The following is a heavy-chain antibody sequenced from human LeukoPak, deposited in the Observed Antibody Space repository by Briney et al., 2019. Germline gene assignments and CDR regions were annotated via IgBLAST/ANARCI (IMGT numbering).Heavy chain of an antibody. CDR1: GGTFSSYA. J-gene: IGHJ4*02. V-gene: IGHV1-69*13. D-gene: IGHD2-21*02. Sequence: SVKVSCKASGGTFSSYAISWVRQAPGQGLEWMGGIIPIFGTANYAQKFQGRVTITADESTSTAYMELSSLRSEDTAVYYCASGDVAYCGGDCYPVQDYWGQGTLVTVSS. CDR2: IIPIFGTA. CDR3: ASGDVAYCGGDCYPVQDY.